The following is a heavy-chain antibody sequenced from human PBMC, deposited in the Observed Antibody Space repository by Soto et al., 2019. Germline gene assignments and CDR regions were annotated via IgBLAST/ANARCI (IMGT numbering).Heavy chain of an antibody. V-gene: IGHV4-39*01. J-gene: IGHJ5*02. CDR1: GGSIDSSNFY. CDR3: ATHGPWPPLDA. Sequence: QLQLQESGPGLVKPSETLSLTCSVSGGSIDSSNFYWGWIRQPPGGGLEWIGSTYYRANTYYNSSLKRRATTTVNAPNTCFPRKRTPVTAVDTAVYYCATHGPWPPLDAWGQGTLVTVSS. CDR2: TYYRANT.